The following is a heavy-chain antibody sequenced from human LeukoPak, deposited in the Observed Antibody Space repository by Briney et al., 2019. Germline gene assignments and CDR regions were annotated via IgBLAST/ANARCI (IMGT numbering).Heavy chain of an antibody. V-gene: IGHV3-66*01. J-gene: IGHJ6*02. CDR1: GFTVSSNY. CDR2: IYSGGST. D-gene: IGHD3-10*01. Sequence: GGSLRLSCAASGFTVSSNYMSWVRRAPGKGLEWDSVIYSGGSTYYADSVKGRFTISRDNSKNTLYLQMNSLRAEDTAVYYCARDRSITMVRGVDYYGMDVWGQGTTVTVSS. CDR3: ARDRSITMVRGVDYYGMDV.